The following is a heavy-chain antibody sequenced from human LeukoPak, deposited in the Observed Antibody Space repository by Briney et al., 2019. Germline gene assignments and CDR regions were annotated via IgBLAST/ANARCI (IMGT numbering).Heavy chain of an antibody. Sequence: GRSLRLSCAVSGFTFSSYWMTWVRQAPGKGLEPVASIKQDGNEKYYVDSVKGRFTISRDNARNSLYLQMSSLRADDTAVYYCARDGAFRIYDYWGQGTLVTVSS. D-gene: IGHD3-3*02. CDR3: ARDGAFRIYDY. V-gene: IGHV3-7*01. CDR1: GFTFSSYW. CDR2: IKQDGNEK. J-gene: IGHJ4*02.